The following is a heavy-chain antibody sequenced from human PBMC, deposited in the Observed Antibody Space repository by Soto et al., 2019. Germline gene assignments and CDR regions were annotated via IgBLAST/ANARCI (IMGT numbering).Heavy chain of an antibody. CDR2: IYATGTT. J-gene: IGHJ5*02. D-gene: IGHD1-1*01. Sequence: SATLSLTCTVSGAAISGYYWSWIRKSAGKGLEWIGRIYATGTTDYNPSLKSRVMMSVDTSKKQFSLKLRSVTAVDTAVYYCVRDGTKTLRDWFDPWGQGISVTVSS. V-gene: IGHV4-4*07. CDR1: GAAISGYY. CDR3: VRDGTKTLRDWFDP.